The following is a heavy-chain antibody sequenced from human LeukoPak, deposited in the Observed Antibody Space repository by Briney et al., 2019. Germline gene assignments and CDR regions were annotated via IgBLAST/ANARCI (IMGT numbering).Heavy chain of an antibody. Sequence: SQTLSLTCAISGDTVSSNTAAWNWIRQSPSRGLEWLGRTYYRSKWNNDYAVSVQNRITINPDTSKNQFSLQLKSATPEDTAVYYCIRQRSTSTDYYGMDVWGQGTTVTVSS. CDR2: TYYRSKWNN. CDR1: GDTVSSNTAA. J-gene: IGHJ6*02. D-gene: IGHD6-6*01. CDR3: IRQRSTSTDYYGMDV. V-gene: IGHV6-1*01.